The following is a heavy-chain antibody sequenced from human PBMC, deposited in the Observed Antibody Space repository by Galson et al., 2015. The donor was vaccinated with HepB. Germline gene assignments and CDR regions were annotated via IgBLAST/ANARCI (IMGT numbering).Heavy chain of an antibody. CDR2: IYSSGSA. D-gene: IGHD6-19*01. V-gene: IGHV3-53*01. J-gene: IGHJ6*03. CDR1: RFTVSSNY. Sequence: SLRLSCAASRFTVSSNYMSWARQAPGKGLEWVSVIYSSGSAYYSDSVQGRFIISRDNFKNTLYLQMNNLRAEDTAVYYCAREAVLVRGADSSDWYRIRDYYYYYMDVWGKGTTVTVSS. CDR3: AREAVLVRGADSSDWYRIRDYYYYYMDV.